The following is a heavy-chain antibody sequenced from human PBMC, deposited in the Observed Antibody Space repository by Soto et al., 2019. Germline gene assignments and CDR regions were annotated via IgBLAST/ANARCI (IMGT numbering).Heavy chain of an antibody. CDR3: ARDLWGYCGTDCYPLDV. J-gene: IGHJ6*02. V-gene: IGHV4-59*01. Sequence: QVRLQESGPGLVKPSETLSLTCTVSGGSISSYYWSWIRQPPGKGLEWIGYMYNTGSTVYNPSLKRRVTISVDTSKNQFYLKVNSLTAADTAVYYCARDLWGYCGTDCYPLDVWGQGTTVTVSS. D-gene: IGHD2-21*02. CDR2: MYNTGST. CDR1: GGSISSYY.